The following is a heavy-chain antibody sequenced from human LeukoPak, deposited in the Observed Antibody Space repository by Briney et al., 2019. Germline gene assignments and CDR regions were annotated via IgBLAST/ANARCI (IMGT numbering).Heavy chain of an antibody. D-gene: IGHD6-13*01. Sequence: GGSLRLSCAASGFTFSRHVMHWLRQAPGKGLEWLAYISYDGTNKYYPDSLKGRFTISRDNSKNTLYVQMDSLKADDTGVYYCARAHRGAAAGARAFDIWGQGTMVTVSS. J-gene: IGHJ3*02. V-gene: IGHV3-30*03. CDR1: GFTFSRHV. CDR2: ISYDGTNK. CDR3: ARAHRGAAAGARAFDI.